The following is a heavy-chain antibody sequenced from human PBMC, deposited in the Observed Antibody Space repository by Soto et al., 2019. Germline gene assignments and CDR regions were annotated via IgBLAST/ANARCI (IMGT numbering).Heavy chain of an antibody. D-gene: IGHD2-2*02. Sequence: EVQLVESGGGLVKPGGSLRLSCAASGFTFSSYSMNWVRQAPGKGPEWVSSISSSSSYIYYADSVKGRFTISRDNAKNSLYLQMNSLRAEDTAVYYCARDQGVVPAAIADYYYYGMDVWGQGTTVTVSS. J-gene: IGHJ6*02. CDR1: GFTFSSYS. CDR2: ISSSSSYI. V-gene: IGHV3-21*01. CDR3: ARDQGVVPAAIADYYYYGMDV.